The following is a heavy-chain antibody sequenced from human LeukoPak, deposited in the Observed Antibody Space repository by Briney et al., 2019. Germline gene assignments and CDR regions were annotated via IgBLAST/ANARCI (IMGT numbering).Heavy chain of an antibody. CDR1: GYTFTGYY. D-gene: IGHD3-22*01. V-gene: IGHV1-2*06. Sequence: ASVKVSCKASGYTFTGYYMHWVRQAPGQGLEWMGRINPNSGGTNYVQKFQGRVTMTRDTSISTAYMELSRLRSDDTAVYYCARVQSEYYYDSSGYYYWGQGTLVTVSS. CDR3: ARVQSEYYYDSSGYYY. CDR2: INPNSGGT. J-gene: IGHJ4*02.